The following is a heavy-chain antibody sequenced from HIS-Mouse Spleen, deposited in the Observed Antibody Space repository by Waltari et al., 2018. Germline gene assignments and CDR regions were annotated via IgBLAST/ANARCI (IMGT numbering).Heavy chain of an antibody. Sequence: QVQLVESGGGVVQPGRSLRLSCAASGFTFSSYGMHWVRQAPGKGLEWVAVISYDGSNKYYADSVKGRFTISRDNSKNTLYLQMNSLRAEDTAVYYCAKGEAEWELHDAFDIWGQGTMV. V-gene: IGHV3-30*18. J-gene: IGHJ3*02. CDR3: AKGEAEWELHDAFDI. CDR2: ISYDGSNK. CDR1: GFTFSSYG. D-gene: IGHD1-26*01.